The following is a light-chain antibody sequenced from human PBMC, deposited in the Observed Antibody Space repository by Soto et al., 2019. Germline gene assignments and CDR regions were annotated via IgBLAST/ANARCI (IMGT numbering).Light chain of an antibody. CDR3: QQYGSSPPET. CDR2: GAS. V-gene: IGKV3-20*01. J-gene: IGKJ1*01. Sequence: EMVLTQSPGTLSLSPGERATLSCRASQSVSSSYLAWYQQKPGQAPRLLIYGASSRATGIPDRFSGSGSGTDFTLSISRLEPEDFAAYYCQQYGSSPPETFGQGTKVEIK. CDR1: QSVSSSY.